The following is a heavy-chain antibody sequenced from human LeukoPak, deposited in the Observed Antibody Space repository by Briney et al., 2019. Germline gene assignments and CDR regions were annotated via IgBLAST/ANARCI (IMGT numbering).Heavy chain of an antibody. CDR2: ISGSGGST. J-gene: IGHJ4*02. CDR3: AKGRVWEYYYDSSGYYPLPDFDY. Sequence: QTGGSLRLSCAASGFTFSSYAMSWVRQAPGKGQEWVSAISGSGGSTYYADSVKGRFTISRDNSKNTLYLQMNSLRAEDTAVYYCAKGRVWEYYYDSSGYYPLPDFDYWGLGTLVTVSS. V-gene: IGHV3-23*01. D-gene: IGHD3-22*01. CDR1: GFTFSSYA.